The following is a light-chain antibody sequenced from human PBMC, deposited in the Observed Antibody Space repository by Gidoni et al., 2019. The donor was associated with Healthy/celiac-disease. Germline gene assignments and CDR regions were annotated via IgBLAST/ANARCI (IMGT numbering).Light chain of an antibody. CDR2: GNS. J-gene: IGLJ2*01. Sequence: QSVLTQPPSVSGAPGQRVTISCTGSSSNIGAGYDVHWYQQLPGTAPNLLIYGNSHRPSGVPDRFSGSKSGTSASLAITGLQAEDEADYYCQSYDSSLSVLVFGGGTKLTVL. V-gene: IGLV1-40*01. CDR1: SSNIGAGYD. CDR3: QSYDSSLSVLV.